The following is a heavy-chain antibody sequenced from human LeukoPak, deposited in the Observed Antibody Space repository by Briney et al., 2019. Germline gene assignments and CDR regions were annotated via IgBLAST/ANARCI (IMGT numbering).Heavy chain of an antibody. D-gene: IGHD3-10*01. CDR1: GYTFTGYY. CDR2: ISAYNGDT. CDR3: AREAFGELSPFVFDY. J-gene: IGHJ4*02. Sequence: ASVKVSCKASGYTFTGYYMHWVRQAPGQGPEWMGWISAYNGDTNYAQKLQGRVTMTTDTSTSTAYMELRSLRSDDTAVYYCAREAFGELSPFVFDYWGQGTLVTVSS. V-gene: IGHV1-18*04.